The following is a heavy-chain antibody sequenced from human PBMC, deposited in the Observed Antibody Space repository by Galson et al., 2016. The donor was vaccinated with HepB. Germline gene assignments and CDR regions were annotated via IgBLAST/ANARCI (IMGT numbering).Heavy chain of an antibody. CDR1: GFNFGGFA. CDR3: TKGLPYGTTWVGAFDY. V-gene: IGHV3-9*01. J-gene: IGHJ4*02. D-gene: IGHD3-10*01. CDR2: ITWNTNNI. Sequence: SLRLSCAASGFNFGGFAMHWVRQVPGKGLEWVSAITWNTNNIQYADSVRGRFTISRDNAKNSLYLQMNSLRPDDTAFYCCTKGLPYGTTWVGAFDYWGQGVLVTVSS.